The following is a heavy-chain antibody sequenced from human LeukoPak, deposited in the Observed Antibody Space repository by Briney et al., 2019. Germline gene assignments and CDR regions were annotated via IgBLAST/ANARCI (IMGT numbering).Heavy chain of an antibody. J-gene: IGHJ4*02. Sequence: SETLSLTCAVYGGSFSGYYWSWIRQPPGKGLEWIGEINHSGSTNYNPSLKSRVTISVDTSKNQFSLKLSSVTAADTAVYYCASKLRAARSAFGYWGQGTLVTVSS. V-gene: IGHV4-34*01. D-gene: IGHD6-6*01. CDR2: INHSGST. CDR1: GGSFSGYY. CDR3: ASKLRAARSAFGY.